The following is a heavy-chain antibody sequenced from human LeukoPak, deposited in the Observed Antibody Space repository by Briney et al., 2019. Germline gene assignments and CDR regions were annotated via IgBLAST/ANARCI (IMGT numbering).Heavy chain of an antibody. V-gene: IGHV4-4*07. J-gene: IGHJ5*02. CDR1: GGSISSYY. D-gene: IGHD3-22*01. Sequence: SETLSLTCTVSGGSISSYYWSWIRQPAGKGLEWIGRIHTSGSTNYSPSLKSRVTMSVDTSKNQFSLKLSSVTAADTAVYYCAGSYYYDSRRFDPWGQGTLVTVSS. CDR2: IHTSGST. CDR3: AGSYYYDSRRFDP.